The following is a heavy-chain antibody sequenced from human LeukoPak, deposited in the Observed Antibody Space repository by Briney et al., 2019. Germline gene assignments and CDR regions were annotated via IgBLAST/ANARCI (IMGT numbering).Heavy chain of an antibody. CDR2: MNTISRTA. Sequence: ASVKLSCKASGYTLASYDINWVRQATGQPLKWRGWMNTISRTAGSAQKSPYRITLTRDSSITTAYLELSSVTSDDPSPHFYTGDYGGNCGWFDPWGQGTLVTVSS. CDR3: TGDYGGNCGWFDP. CDR1: GYTLASYD. D-gene: IGHD4-23*01. J-gene: IGHJ5*02. V-gene: IGHV1-8*01.